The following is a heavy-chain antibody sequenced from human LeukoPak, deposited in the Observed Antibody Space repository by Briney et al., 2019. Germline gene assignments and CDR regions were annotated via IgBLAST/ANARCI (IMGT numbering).Heavy chain of an antibody. CDR2: INTNTANP. Sequence: ASVNVSFKASGYTFIIYAMNWVRQAPGQGLEWMGWINTNTANPTYAQGFTGRFVFSLDTSVSTAYLQISSLKAEDTAVYYCARGAPNRDDYWGQGTLVTDSS. CDR3: ARGAPNRDDY. D-gene: IGHD1-14*01. CDR1: GYTFIIYA. V-gene: IGHV7-4-1*02. J-gene: IGHJ4*02.